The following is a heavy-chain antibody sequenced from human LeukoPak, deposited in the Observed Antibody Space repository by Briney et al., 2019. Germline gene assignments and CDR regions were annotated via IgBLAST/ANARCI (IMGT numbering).Heavy chain of an antibody. J-gene: IGHJ6*02. CDR1: GGSFSGYY. Sequence: PSETLSLTCAVYGGSFSGYYWSWIRQPPGKGLEWIGEINHSGSTNYNPSLKSRVTMSVDTSKNQFSLKLSSVTAADTAVYYCARAGYYYYGMDVWGQGTTVTVSS. V-gene: IGHV4-34*01. CDR2: INHSGST. CDR3: ARAGYYYYGMDV.